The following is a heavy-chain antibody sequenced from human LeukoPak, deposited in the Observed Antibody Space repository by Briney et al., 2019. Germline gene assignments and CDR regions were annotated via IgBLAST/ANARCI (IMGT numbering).Heavy chain of an antibody. D-gene: IGHD3-10*02. V-gene: IGHV3-21*01. CDR2: ISSRSSYI. CDR3: VELGLTMIGGV. J-gene: IGHJ6*04. Sequence: GGCLRLACAAAGFTFGSYCMNWVRQAAGRVRGWVSFISSRSSYINYADSVKGRFTISRGNSKNSLYVQMTSLRAEDTAVYYCVELGLTMIGGVWGKGPTVTISS. CDR1: GFTFGSYC.